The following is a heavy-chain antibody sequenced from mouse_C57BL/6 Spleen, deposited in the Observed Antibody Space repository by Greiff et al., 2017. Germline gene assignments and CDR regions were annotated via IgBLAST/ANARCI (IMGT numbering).Heavy chain of an antibody. D-gene: IGHD2-12*01. J-gene: IGHJ4*01. V-gene: IGHV2-9-1*01. CDR1: GFSLPSYA. CDR3: ARHDGYYAMDY. Sequence: QVQLTESGPGLVAPSQSLSITCTVSGFSLPSYAISWVRQPPGKGLAWLGVIWTGGGTNYTSALKSRLSISKDTSKSQVFLKMNSLQTDDTARYYWARHDGYYAMDYWGQGTSVTVSS. CDR2: IWTGGGT.